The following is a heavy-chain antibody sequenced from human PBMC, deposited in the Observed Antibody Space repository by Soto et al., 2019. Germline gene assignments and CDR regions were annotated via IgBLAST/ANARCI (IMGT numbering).Heavy chain of an antibody. Sequence: KPSETLSLTCTVSGGSISSSNYYWGWIRQPPGKGLEWIGSIYYSGSTYYNPSLKSRVTISVDTSKNQFSLKLSSVNAADTAVYYCARGHGGITVFGAPGHFDYWGQGTLVTVSS. D-gene: IGHD3-3*01. V-gene: IGHV4-39*01. CDR3: ARGHGGITVFGAPGHFDY. J-gene: IGHJ4*02. CDR1: GGSISSSNYY. CDR2: IYYSGST.